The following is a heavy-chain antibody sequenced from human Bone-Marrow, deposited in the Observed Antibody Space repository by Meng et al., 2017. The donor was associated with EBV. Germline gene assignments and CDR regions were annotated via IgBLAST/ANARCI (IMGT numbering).Heavy chain of an antibody. CDR2: FLPTLGAP. J-gene: IGHJ4*02. CDR3: ASESGRGYTPDY. CDR1: GGPFRNYA. V-gene: IGHV1-69*01. Sequence: VHLVQLPAEVQKPGSSVKASCKTSGGPFRNYAVSWVRQAPGQGLEWLGGFLPTLGAPNYAQKFHGRVTITADESTSTHYMDLSSLRSDDTAVYYCASESGRGYTPDYWGQGTLVTVSS. D-gene: IGHD3-10*01.